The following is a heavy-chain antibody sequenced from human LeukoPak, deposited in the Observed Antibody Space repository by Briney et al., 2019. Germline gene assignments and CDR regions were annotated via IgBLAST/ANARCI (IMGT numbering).Heavy chain of an antibody. Sequence: ASVKVSCTASGYTFTNYYIHWVRQAPGQGLEWMGLINPSAGSTSYAQNFQGRVTMTRDTSTSTVYMELSSLRSEDTAVYYCATIAAGGSYDMDVWGQGTTVTVSS. D-gene: IGHD6-13*01. CDR3: ATIAAGGSYDMDV. J-gene: IGHJ6*02. CDR1: GYTFTNYY. V-gene: IGHV1-46*01. CDR2: INPSAGST.